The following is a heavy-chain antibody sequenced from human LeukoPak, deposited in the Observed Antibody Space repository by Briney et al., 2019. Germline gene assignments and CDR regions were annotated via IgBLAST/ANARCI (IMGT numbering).Heavy chain of an antibody. D-gene: IGHD3-22*01. CDR1: GFSFSSYD. CDR2: ISSSGGNI. V-gene: IGHV3-48*03. CDR3: ARYYYDSSRGAY. Sequence: GGSLRLSCAGSGFSFSSYDVKWVRQAPGKGLEWVAHISSSGGNIYYADSVKGRFTISRDNAKDSLYLQMNSLRAEDTAVYYCARYYYDSSRGAYWGQGTLVTVSS. J-gene: IGHJ4*02.